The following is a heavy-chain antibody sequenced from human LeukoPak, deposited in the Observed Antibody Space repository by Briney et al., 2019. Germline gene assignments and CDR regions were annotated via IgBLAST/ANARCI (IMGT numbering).Heavy chain of an antibody. CDR3: ARDQDCSYGPPGY. Sequence: PGGALTLSRAASGFTFSNYSMNWVRQPPAKGLDGAASINITRSYIYYADSVKGRFTISRDNAKNSLYLQMNSLRAEDTAVYYCARDQDCSYGPPGYWGQGTLVTVSS. D-gene: IGHD5-18*01. J-gene: IGHJ4*02. V-gene: IGHV3-21*01. CDR2: INITRSYI. CDR1: GFTFSNYS.